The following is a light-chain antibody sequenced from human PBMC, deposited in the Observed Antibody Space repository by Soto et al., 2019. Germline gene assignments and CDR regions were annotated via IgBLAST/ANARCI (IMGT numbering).Light chain of an antibody. CDR2: AAS. CDR1: QSVSSNY. CDR3: QQYGSSRT. Sequence: EIVLTQSPGTLSLSPGERATLSCRASQSVSSNYLAWYQQKAGQAPRLLIYAASSRTTGIPDRFSGSGSGTDFTLTISRLEPEDFAVDYCQQYGSSRTFGQGTAVEIK. J-gene: IGKJ1*01. V-gene: IGKV3-20*01.